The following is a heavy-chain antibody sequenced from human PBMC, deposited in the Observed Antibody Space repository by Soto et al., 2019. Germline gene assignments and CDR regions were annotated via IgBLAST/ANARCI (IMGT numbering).Heavy chain of an antibody. J-gene: IGHJ6*02. Sequence: SETLSLTCAVYGGSFSGYYWSWIRQPPGKGLEWIGEINHSGSTNYNPSLKSRVTISVDTSKNQFSLKLSSVTAADTAVYYCARGVVIRYSSSWRYYYYYGMDVWGQGTTVTVSS. CDR1: GGSFSGYY. V-gene: IGHV4-34*01. CDR2: INHSGST. D-gene: IGHD6-13*01. CDR3: ARGVVIRYSSSWRYYYYYGMDV.